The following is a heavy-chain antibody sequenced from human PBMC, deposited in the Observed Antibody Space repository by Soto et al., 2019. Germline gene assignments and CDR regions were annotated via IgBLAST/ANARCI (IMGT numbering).Heavy chain of an antibody. CDR1: GFTFSSYG. J-gene: IGHJ6*02. V-gene: IGHV3-30*18. CDR3: AKDHREDAYYYYGMDV. CDR2: ISYDGSNK. Sequence: GGSLRLSCAASGFTFSSYGMHWVRQAPGKGLEWVAVISYDGSNKYYADSVKGRFTISRDNSKNTLYLQMNSLRAEDTAVYYCAKDHREDAYYYYGMDVWGQGTTVTVSS.